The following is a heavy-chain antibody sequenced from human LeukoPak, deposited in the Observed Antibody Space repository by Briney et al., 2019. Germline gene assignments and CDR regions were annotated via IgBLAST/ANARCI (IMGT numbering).Heavy chain of an antibody. CDR3: SKDADISVELVVITSFDS. CDR2: ISGSGNRA. Sequence: GGSLRLSCAASRFTFSTYGMNWVRQTPGKGLEWVSAISGSGNRAYHADSVKGSFTISRDNSKNMLYLQMNSLRAEDTALYYCSKDADISVELVVITSFDSWGQGTLVTVSS. V-gene: IGHV3-23*01. J-gene: IGHJ4*02. D-gene: IGHD3-22*01. CDR1: RFTFSTYG.